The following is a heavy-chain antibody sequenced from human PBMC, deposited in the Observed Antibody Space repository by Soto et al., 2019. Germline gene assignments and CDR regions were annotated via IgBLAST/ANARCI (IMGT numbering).Heavy chain of an antibody. CDR2: ISYDGSNK. CDR3: ASEDRITINRPWFDP. V-gene: IGHV3-30-3*01. Sequence: QVQLVESGGGVVQPGRSLRLSCAASGFTFSSYAMHWVRQAPGKGLEWVAVISYDGSNKYYADSVKGRFTISRDNSKNTLYLQVNSLRAEDTAVYYCASEDRITINRPWFDPWGQGTLVTVSS. D-gene: IGHD3-10*01. J-gene: IGHJ5*02. CDR1: GFTFSSYA.